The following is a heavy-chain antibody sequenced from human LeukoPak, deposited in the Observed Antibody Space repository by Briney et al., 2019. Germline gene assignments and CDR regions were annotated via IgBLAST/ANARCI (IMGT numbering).Heavy chain of an antibody. CDR2: IYYSGST. J-gene: IGHJ4*02. CDR3: ARRPISYYYDSSGYTDY. D-gene: IGHD3-22*01. V-gene: IGHV4-39*01. CDR1: GGSISSSSYY. Sequence: ASETLSLTCTVSGGSISSSSYYWGWIRQPPVKGLEWIGSIYYSGSTYYNPSLKSRVTISVDASKNQFSLKLSSVTAADTAVYYCARRPISYYYDSSGYTDYWGQGTLVTVSS.